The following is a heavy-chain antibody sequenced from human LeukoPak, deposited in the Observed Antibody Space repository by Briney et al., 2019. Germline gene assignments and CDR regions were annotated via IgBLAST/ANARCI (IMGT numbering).Heavy chain of an antibody. CDR2: INRDGSNT. V-gene: IGHV3-74*01. CDR3: TRDVGGALDH. D-gene: IGHD3-16*01. Sequence: GGSLRLSCAASGFTLSSFWMHWVRQAPGKGLVWVSRINRDGSNTIYADSVKGRFTISRDNAKNTLYLQMNSLRAEDTAVYYCTRDVGGALDHWGQGTLVTVSS. J-gene: IGHJ4*02. CDR1: GFTLSSFW.